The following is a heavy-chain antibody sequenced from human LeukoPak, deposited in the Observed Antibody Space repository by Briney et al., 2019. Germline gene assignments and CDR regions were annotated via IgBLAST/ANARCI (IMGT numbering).Heavy chain of an antibody. V-gene: IGHV3-21*01. CDR3: ARGRNPDSSGYYPSVDAFDI. CDR1: GFTVSSNY. J-gene: IGHJ3*02. CDR2: ISSISSYI. D-gene: IGHD3-22*01. Sequence: GGSLRLSCAASGFTVSSNYMSWVRQAPRKGLEWVSSISSISSYIYYAHSRQGRFTISKVHAKHLLYLQMTSLRAEDTGVYYCARGRNPDSSGYYPSVDAFDISGPRKMVTGSS.